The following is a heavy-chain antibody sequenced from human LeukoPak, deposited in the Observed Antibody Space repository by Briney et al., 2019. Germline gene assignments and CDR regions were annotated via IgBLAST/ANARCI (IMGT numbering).Heavy chain of an antibody. CDR3: ARDPGTMYYFDY. Sequence: PETLSLTCTVSGGSISSYYWSWIRQPAGKGLEWIGRIYSSGSTNYNPSLKSRVTMSVDTSKNQFSLKLTSVTAADTAVYYCARDPGTMYYFDYWGQGTLVTVSS. CDR2: IYSSGST. V-gene: IGHV4-4*07. D-gene: IGHD1-1*01. J-gene: IGHJ4*02. CDR1: GGSISSYY.